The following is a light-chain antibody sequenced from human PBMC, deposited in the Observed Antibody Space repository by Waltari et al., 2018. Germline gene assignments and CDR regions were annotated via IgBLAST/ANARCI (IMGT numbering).Light chain of an antibody. V-gene: IGLV3-21*04. CDR1: NIGGYS. CDR2: YDS. Sequence: SYVLTQPPSVSVAPGETSRITCGGDNIGGYSVHWYQQKPGQAPVLVLYYDSNRPSGIPERFSGSSFGNTATLTISRVEAGDEADYYCQVSDSTADLVVFGGGTKLTVL. J-gene: IGLJ2*01. CDR3: QVSDSTADLVV.